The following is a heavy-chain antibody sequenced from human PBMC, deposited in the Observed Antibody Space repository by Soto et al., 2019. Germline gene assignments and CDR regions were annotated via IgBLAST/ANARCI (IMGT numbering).Heavy chain of an antibody. CDR3: ARGAYDFWSGYEKDFDY. D-gene: IGHD3-3*01. CDR1: GFTFSSYS. Sequence: EVQLVESGGGLVKPGGSLRLSCADSGFTFSSYSMNWVRQAPGKGLEWVSSISSSSSYIYYADSVKGRFTISRDNAKNSLYLQMNSLRAEDTAVYYCARGAYDFWSGYEKDFDYWGQGTLVTVSS. V-gene: IGHV3-21*01. J-gene: IGHJ4*02. CDR2: ISSSSSYI.